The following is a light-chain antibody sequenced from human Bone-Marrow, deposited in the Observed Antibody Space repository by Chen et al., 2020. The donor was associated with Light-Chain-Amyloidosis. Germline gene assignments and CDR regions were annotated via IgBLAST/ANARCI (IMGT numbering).Light chain of an antibody. CDR3: QVWDRSSDRPV. J-gene: IGLJ3*02. CDR2: DDS. CDR1: DIGSTS. V-gene: IGLV3-21*02. Sequence: SYVLTHPSSVSVAPGQIATIACVGKDIGSTSVHWYQQPPGQAPLLVVYDDSDRPSGIPGRLSGSNSGNTATLTISRVEAGDEADYYCQVWDRSSDRPVFGGGTKLTVL.